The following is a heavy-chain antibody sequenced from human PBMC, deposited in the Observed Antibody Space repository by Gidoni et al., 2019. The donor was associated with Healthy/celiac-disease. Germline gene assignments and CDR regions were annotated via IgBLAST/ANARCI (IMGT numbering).Heavy chain of an antibody. CDR3: ARSAVAGTWFDY. J-gene: IGHJ4*02. D-gene: IGHD6-19*01. CDR1: WFSLSTSGMF. Sequence: QVTLRESGPALVKPTQTLTLTCTFSWFSLSTSGMFVSWIRQPPGTALEWLALIDWDDDKYYSTSLKTRLTISKDTSKNQVVLTMTNMDPVDTATYYCARSAVAGTWFDYWGQGTLVTVSS. V-gene: IGHV2-70*01. CDR2: IDWDDDK.